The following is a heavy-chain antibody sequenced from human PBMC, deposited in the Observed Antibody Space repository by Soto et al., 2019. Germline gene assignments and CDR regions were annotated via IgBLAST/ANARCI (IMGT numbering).Heavy chain of an antibody. CDR1: GGTFSSYT. V-gene: IGHV1-69*02. D-gene: IGHD3-9*01. CDR3: ATGGYDILTGSEEDTWFDP. Sequence: QVQLVQSGAEVKKPGSSVKVSCKASGGTFSSYTISWVRQAPGQGLEWMGRIIPILGIANYAQKFQGRVTITSDTSTRTAYMELSSLRSEDTAVYYCATGGYDILTGSEEDTWFDPWGQGTLVTVSS. CDR2: IIPILGIA. J-gene: IGHJ5*02.